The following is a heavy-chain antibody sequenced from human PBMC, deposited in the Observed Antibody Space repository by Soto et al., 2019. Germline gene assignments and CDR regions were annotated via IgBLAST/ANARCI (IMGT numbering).Heavy chain of an antibody. J-gene: IGHJ6*02. V-gene: IGHV4-31*03. CDR3: ARDLQYSRLFYGMDV. CDR2: IYYSGST. D-gene: IGHD6-13*01. CDR1: GGSISSGGYY. Sequence: SETLSLTGTVSGGSISSGGYYWSWIRQHPGKGLEWIGYIYYSGSTYYNPSLKSRVTISVDTSKNQFSLKLSSVTAADTAVYYCARDLQYSRLFYGMDVWGQGTTVTVSS.